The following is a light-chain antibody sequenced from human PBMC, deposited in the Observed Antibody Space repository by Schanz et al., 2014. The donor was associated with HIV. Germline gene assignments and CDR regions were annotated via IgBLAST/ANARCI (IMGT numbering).Light chain of an antibody. CDR3: QQGGSWPLT. CDR2: DAS. V-gene: IGKV3-11*01. Sequence: EIVLTQSPATLSLSPGERATLSCRASQSVSSYLAWYQQKPGQAPRLLIYDASNRATGIPPRFSGSGSGTDFTLTINSLEPEDFALYYCQQGGSWPLTFGGGTTVEIK. J-gene: IGKJ4*01. CDR1: QSVSSY.